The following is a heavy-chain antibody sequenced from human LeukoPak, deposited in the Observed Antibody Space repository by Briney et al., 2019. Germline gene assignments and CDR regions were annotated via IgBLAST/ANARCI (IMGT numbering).Heavy chain of an antibody. CDR3: ARRPKRCSSTSCYTGGNWNYIGGIWFDP. V-gene: IGHV4-34*01. CDR2: INPSGGA. CDR1: GGSFSGYY. D-gene: IGHD2-2*02. J-gene: IGHJ5*02. Sequence: SETLSLTCAVYGGSFSGYYWSWIRQPPGKGLEWIWEINPSGGAKYNTSLTSRVTISVDTSKNQFSLKLSSVTAADTAVYYCARRPKRCSSTSCYTGGNWNYIGGIWFDPWGQGTLVTVSS.